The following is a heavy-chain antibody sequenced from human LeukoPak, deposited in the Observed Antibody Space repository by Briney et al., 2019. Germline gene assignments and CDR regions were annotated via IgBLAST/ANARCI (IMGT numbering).Heavy chain of an antibody. D-gene: IGHD6-19*01. CDR2: IKSDGSAT. CDR1: GFTFRTYW. V-gene: IGHV3-74*01. CDR3: ASFDSSGWHYFDY. Sequence: GGSLRLSCAASGFTFRTYWLHRVRQAPGKGLVWVSHIKSDGSATTYADSVKGRFTISRDNAKNTLYLQMNTLRAEDTAVYYCASFDSSGWHYFDYWGQGTLVTVSA. J-gene: IGHJ4*02.